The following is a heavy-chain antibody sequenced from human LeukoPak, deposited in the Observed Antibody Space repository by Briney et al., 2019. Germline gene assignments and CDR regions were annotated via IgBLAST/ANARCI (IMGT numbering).Heavy chain of an antibody. CDR1: GFSFTMYV. Sequence: GGSLRLSCAASGFSFTMYVIHWVRQSPGKGLEWVAVISTDGNNEYYAKSVKGRFTISRDNSKNTVYLQMTSLRTEDTAVYYCAKDQIGWAPGYVSGPLDQWGQGTLVTVSS. J-gene: IGHJ4*02. CDR3: AKDQIGWAPGYVSGPLDQ. V-gene: IGHV3-30*18. D-gene: IGHD6-19*01. CDR2: ISTDGNNE.